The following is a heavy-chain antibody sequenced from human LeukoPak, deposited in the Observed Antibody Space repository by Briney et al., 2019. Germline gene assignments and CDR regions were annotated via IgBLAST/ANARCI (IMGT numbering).Heavy chain of an antibody. CDR1: GFTFSSYA. Sequence: GGSLSLSCAASGFTFSSYAMSWVRQAPGKGLEWVSAISGSGGSTYYADSVKGRFTISRNNSKNTLHLQMNSLRAEDTAVYYCANGSSYGYDYWGQGTLVTVSS. D-gene: IGHD5-18*01. CDR3: ANGSSYGYDY. V-gene: IGHV3-23*01. J-gene: IGHJ4*02. CDR2: ISGSGGST.